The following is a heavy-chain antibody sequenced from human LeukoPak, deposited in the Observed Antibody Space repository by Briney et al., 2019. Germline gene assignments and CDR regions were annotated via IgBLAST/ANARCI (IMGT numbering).Heavy chain of an antibody. CDR2: IYHSGST. CDR3: ARTTGYSSGWYL. J-gene: IGHJ5*02. D-gene: IGHD6-19*01. V-gene: IGHV4-30-2*01. CDR1: GGSISSGGYY. Sequence: SQTLSLTCTVSGGSISSGGYYWSWIRQPPGKGLEWIGYIYHSGSTYYNPSLKSRVTISVDRSKNQFSLKLSSVTAADTAVYYCARTTGYSSGWYLWGQGTLVTVSS.